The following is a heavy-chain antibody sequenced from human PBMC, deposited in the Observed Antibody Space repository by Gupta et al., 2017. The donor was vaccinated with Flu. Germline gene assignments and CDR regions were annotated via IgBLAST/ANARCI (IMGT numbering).Heavy chain of an antibody. Sequence: SSRYYWGWIRQPPGKGLEWIGSINYSGNIYYNPSLQSRITISVDTSKNQFSLNLSSVTAADTAVYYCARTPTLTTGRSYILGVFDIWGQGTMVTVSS. V-gene: IGHV4-39*01. CDR3: ARTPTLTTGRSYILGVFDI. D-gene: IGHD1-1*01. J-gene: IGHJ3*02. CDR2: INYSGNI. CDR1: SSRYY.